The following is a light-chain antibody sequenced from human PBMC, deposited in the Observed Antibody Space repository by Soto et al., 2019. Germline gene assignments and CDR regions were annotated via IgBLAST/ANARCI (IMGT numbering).Light chain of an antibody. CDR2: ATS. Sequence: DIQMTQSPSSLSASVGDSVTITCRASQSITSYLNWYQQKPGQAPKLLIYATSSLQSGVPSRFRGGESRTEFNLNISGLQPDDFATYYCQQSYNSPPLTFGGGTML. CDR3: QQSYNSPPLT. J-gene: IGKJ4*01. V-gene: IGKV1-39*01. CDR1: QSITSY.